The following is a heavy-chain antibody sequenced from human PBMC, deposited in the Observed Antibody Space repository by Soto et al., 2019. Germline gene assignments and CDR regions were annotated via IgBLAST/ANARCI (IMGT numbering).Heavy chain of an antibody. V-gene: IGHV5-10-1*01. J-gene: IGHJ6*02. D-gene: IGHD6-6*01. CDR2: IDPSDSYT. Sequence: PGESLKISCKGSGYSFTSYWISWVRQMPGKGLEWMGRIDPSDSYTNYSPSFQGHVTISADKPISTAYLQWSSLKASDTAMYYCARQSSSPYYYYGMDVWGQGTTVTVSS. CDR1: GYSFTSYW. CDR3: ARQSSSPYYYYGMDV.